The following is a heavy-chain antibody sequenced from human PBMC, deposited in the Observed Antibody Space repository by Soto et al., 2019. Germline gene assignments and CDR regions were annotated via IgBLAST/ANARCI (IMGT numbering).Heavy chain of an antibody. CDR1: GFTFSSYG. D-gene: IGHD2-2*01. J-gene: IGHJ6*02. Sequence: GGSLRLSCAASGFTFSSYGMHWVRQAPGKGLEWVAVIWYDGSNKYYADSVKGRFTISRDNSKNTLYLQMNSLRAEDTAVYYCARDIVVPAAAPADMEYYGMDVWGQGTTVTVSS. CDR3: ARDIVVPAAAPADMEYYGMDV. V-gene: IGHV3-33*01. CDR2: IWYDGSNK.